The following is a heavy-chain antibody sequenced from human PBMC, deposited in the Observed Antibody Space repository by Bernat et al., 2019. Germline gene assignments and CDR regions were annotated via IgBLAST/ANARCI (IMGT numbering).Heavy chain of an antibody. Sequence: QLQLQESGPGLVKPSETLSLTCTVSGGSISSSSYYWGWIRQPPGKGLEWIGSIYYSGSTYYNPSLKSRVTISVDTSKNQFSLKLSSVTAADTAVYYCARHGGYCSSTSCYGYYFDYWGQGTLVTVSS. CDR1: GGSISSSSYY. CDR3: ARHGGYCSSTSCYGYYFDY. CDR2: IYYSGST. J-gene: IGHJ4*02. D-gene: IGHD2-2*01. V-gene: IGHV4-39*01.